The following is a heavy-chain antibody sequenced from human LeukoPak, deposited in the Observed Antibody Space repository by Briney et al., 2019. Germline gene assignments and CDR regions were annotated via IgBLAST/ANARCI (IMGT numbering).Heavy chain of an antibody. CDR2: ISGSGGST. Sequence: GGSLRLSCAASGFTFSSYDMSWVRQAPGKGLEWVSAISGSGGSTYYADSVKGRFTISRDNSKNTLYLQMNSLRAEDTAVYYCAKSTLAPWVAEYFQHWGQGTLVTVSS. V-gene: IGHV3-23*01. CDR1: GFTFSSYD. J-gene: IGHJ1*01. D-gene: IGHD1-26*01. CDR3: AKSTLAPWVAEYFQH.